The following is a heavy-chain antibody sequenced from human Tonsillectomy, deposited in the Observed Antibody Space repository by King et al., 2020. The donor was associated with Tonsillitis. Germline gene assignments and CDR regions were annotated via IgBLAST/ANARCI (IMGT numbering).Heavy chain of an antibody. V-gene: IGHV4-39*07. J-gene: IGHJ4*02. D-gene: IGHD3-22*01. CDR3: ASRPRQDSYDLAHPFDY. CDR2: IYYSGST. Sequence: QLQESGPGLVKPSETLSLTCTVSGGSISSSSYYWGWIRQPPGKGLEWIGSIYYSGSTYYNPSLKSRVTISVDTSKNQFSLKLSSVTAADTAVYYCASRPRQDSYDLAHPFDYWGQGTLVTVSS. CDR1: GGSISSSSYY.